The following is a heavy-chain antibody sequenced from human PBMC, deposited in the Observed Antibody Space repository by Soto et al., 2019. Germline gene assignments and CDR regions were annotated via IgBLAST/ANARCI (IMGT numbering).Heavy chain of an antibody. D-gene: IGHD3-9*01. CDR3: AAGVSDILTGDY. V-gene: IGHV1-58*01. CDR1: GFTFTSSA. CDR2: IVVGSGNT. Sequence: SVKVSCKASGFTFTSSAVQWVRQARGQRLEWIGWIVVGSGNTNYAQKFQERVTITRDMSTSTAYMELSSLRSEDTAVYYCAAGVSDILTGDYWGQGTLVTVSS. J-gene: IGHJ4*02.